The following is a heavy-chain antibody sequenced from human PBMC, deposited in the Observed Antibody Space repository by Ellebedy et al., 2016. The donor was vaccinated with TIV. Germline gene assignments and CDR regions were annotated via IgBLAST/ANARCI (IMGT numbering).Heavy chain of an antibody. CDR1: GFTVSSNS. D-gene: IGHD4-17*01. CDR3: ASRPNGDYHFLDY. CDR2: VHSGGGT. V-gene: IGHV3-66*01. Sequence: GESLKISCAASGFTVSSNSLTWVRQAPGKGLEWVSVVHSGGGTNSADSVKGRFTISRDNSKNTVYLQMNSLRVEDTAVYYCASRPNGDYHFLDYWGQGTLVTVSS. J-gene: IGHJ4*02.